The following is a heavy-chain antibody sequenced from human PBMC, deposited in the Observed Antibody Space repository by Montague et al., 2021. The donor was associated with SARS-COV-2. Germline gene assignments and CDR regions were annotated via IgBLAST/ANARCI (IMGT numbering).Heavy chain of an antibody. CDR2: IYDTGNT. CDR3: ARGFRLQLWQTNYYFGL. CDR1: GGSISGYY. J-gene: IGHJ2*01. D-gene: IGHD5-18*01. Sequence: SETLFLTCTVSGGSISGYYWSWIRQPPGKGPEWIGNIYDTGNTNYNPSLKSRVTISEDTSKNQFSLRLTSVTAADTAVYYCARGFRLQLWQTNYYFGLWGRGTLVSVSS. V-gene: IGHV4-59*01.